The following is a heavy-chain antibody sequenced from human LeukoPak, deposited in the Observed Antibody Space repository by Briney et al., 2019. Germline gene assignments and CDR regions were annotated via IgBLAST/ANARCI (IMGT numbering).Heavy chain of an antibody. D-gene: IGHD2/OR15-2a*01. V-gene: IGHV1-69*13. CDR3: ARSMAPNSYYYYGMDV. J-gene: IGHJ6*04. CDR2: IIPIFGTA. CDR1: GGTFSSYA. Sequence: SVKVSCKASGGTFSSYAISWVRQAPGQGLEWMGGIIPIFGTANYAQKFQGRVTITADESTSTAYMELSGLRSEDTAVYYCARSMAPNSYYYYGMDVWGKGTTVTVSS.